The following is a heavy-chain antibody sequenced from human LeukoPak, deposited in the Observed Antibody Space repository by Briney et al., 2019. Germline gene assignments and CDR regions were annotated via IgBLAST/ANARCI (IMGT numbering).Heavy chain of an antibody. CDR1: GYTFTSYG. J-gene: IGHJ4*02. Sequence: ASVKVSCKASGYTFTSYGISWVRQAPGQGLEWMGWISAYNGNTNYAQKLQGRVTMTTDTSTSTAYMELRSLRSDDTAVYYCARVEIQLWFGQRLNPGVDYWGQGTLATVSS. CDR2: ISAYNGNT. V-gene: IGHV1-18*01. CDR3: ARVEIQLWFGQRLNPGVDY. D-gene: IGHD5-18*01.